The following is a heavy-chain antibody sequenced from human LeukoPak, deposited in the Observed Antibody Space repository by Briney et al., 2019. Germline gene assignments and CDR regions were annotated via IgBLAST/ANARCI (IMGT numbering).Heavy chain of an antibody. D-gene: IGHD2-21*01. J-gene: IGHJ4*02. CDR2: VSKFGNT. V-gene: IGHV4-4*07. Sequence: SETLSRTCTVSNDYISDYYWSWIRQPAGQGLEWIGRVSKFGNTNYNPSLKSRVTMSVQTSKNQFSLKLNSVTAADTAVYYCARQGSDNYFDSWGLGTLVTVSS. CDR1: NDYISDYY. CDR3: ARQGSDNYFDS.